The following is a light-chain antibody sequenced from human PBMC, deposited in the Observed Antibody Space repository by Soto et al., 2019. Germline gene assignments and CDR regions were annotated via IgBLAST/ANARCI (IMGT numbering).Light chain of an antibody. J-gene: IGLJ2*01. CDR1: SSDVGGYNY. CDR2: DVS. CDR3: CSYAGSYTVI. V-gene: IGLV2-11*01. Sequence: QSALTQPRSVSGSPGQSVTISCTGTSSDVGGYNYVSWYQHHPGKAPKLMIYDVSKRPSGVPDRFSGSKSGNTASLTISGLQAEDGAHYYCCSYAGSYTVIFGGGTKLTVL.